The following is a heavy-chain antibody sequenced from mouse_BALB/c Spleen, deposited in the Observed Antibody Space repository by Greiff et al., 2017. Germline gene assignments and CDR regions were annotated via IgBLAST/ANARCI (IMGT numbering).Heavy chain of an antibody. CDR1: GFAFSSYD. CDR2: ISSGGGST. J-gene: IGHJ4*01. D-gene: IGHD2-14*01. V-gene: IGHV5-12-1*01. CDR3: ARHNYYRSFYAMDY. Sequence: EVQLVESGGGLVKPGGSLKLSCAASGFAFSSYDMSWVRQTPEKRLEWVAYISSGGGSTYYPDTVKGRFTISRDNAKNTLYLQMSSLKSEDTAMYYCARHNYYRSFYAMDYWGQGTSVTVSS.